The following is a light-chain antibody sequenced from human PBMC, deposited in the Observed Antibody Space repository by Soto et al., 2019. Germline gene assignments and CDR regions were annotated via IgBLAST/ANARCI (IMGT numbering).Light chain of an antibody. Sequence: EIVMTQSPATLSVSPGERATLSCRASQSISSNLAWYQQKPGQAPRLLMFRTSSRATGFPARFSGSGSGTEFNLTISSLQSEDFGVYYCQQDNNWPRATCGGGTK. CDR1: QSISSN. CDR3: QQDNNWPRAT. CDR2: RTS. V-gene: IGKV3-15*01. J-gene: IGKJ4*01.